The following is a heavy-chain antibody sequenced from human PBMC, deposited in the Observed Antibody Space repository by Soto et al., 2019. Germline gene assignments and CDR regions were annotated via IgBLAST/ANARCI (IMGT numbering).Heavy chain of an antibody. CDR2: ISYDGSNK. Sequence: AGGSLRLSCAASGFTFSSYDMHWVRQAPGKGLEWVAVISYDGSNKYYADSVKGRSTISRNNSKNTLYLQMNSLRAEDTAVYYCARDLVVGATTNYYYGMDVWGQGTTVTVSS. CDR1: GFTFSSYD. V-gene: IGHV3-30-3*01. J-gene: IGHJ6*02. D-gene: IGHD1-26*01. CDR3: ARDLVVGATTNYYYGMDV.